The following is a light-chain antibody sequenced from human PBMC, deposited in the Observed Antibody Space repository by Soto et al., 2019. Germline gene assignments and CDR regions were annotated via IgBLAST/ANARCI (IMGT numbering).Light chain of an antibody. CDR3: QSYDSSLSGSVV. CDR1: SSNIGAGYD. CDR2: GNS. J-gene: IGLJ2*01. Sequence: QSVLTQPPSMSGAQGQRVTISCTGSSSNIGAGYDVHWYQQLPGTAPKPLIYGNSNRPSGVPDRFSGSKSGTSASLAITGLQAEDEADYYCQSYDSSLSGSVVFGGGTKLTVL. V-gene: IGLV1-40*01.